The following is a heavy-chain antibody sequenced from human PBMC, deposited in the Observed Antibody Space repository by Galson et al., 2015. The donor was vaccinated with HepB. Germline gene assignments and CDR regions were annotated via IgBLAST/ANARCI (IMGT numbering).Heavy chain of an antibody. Sequence: SLRLSCAASGFTFSSYAMHWVRQAPGKGLEWVALISYDGTYKYYADSVKGRFTISRDNSRNTLYLQRNRLRVEDTAVFYSARVRSSPYYYYGLDVWGQGTTVTVSS. V-gene: IGHV3-30*04. CDR2: ISYDGTYK. J-gene: IGHJ6*02. D-gene: IGHD6-19*01. CDR1: GFTFSSYA. CDR3: ARVRSSPYYYYGLDV.